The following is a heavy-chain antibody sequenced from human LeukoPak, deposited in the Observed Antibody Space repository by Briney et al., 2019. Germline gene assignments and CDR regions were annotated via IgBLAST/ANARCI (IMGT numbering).Heavy chain of an antibody. CDR3: AKWSGDYPSYYLDY. Sequence: GGSLRLSCAASGFTFTTSWMHWFRQAPGKGLECVSSISGSGARTYYADSVRGRFTMSRDNSKNTLYLQMNSLRAEDTAKYYCAKWSGDYPSYYLDYWGQGTLVTVSS. CDR1: GFTFTTSW. J-gene: IGHJ4*02. D-gene: IGHD4-17*01. CDR2: ISGSGART. V-gene: IGHV3-23*01.